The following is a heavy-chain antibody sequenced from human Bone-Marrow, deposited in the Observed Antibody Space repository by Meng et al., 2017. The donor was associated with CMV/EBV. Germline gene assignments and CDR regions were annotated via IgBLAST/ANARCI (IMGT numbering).Heavy chain of an antibody. CDR2: IYPGDSDT. CDR1: GYTFTNYR. CDR3: ARVWGYCSSTSCSLVAVAGEFDY. Sequence: GGSLRLSCKASGYTFTNYRIGWVRQMPGKGLECMGIIYPGDSDTRYSPSFQGQVTISADKSITTAYLQWSSLKASDTAMYYCARVWGYCSSTSCSLVAVAGEFDYWGQGTRVTVSS. J-gene: IGHJ4*02. D-gene: IGHD2-2*01. V-gene: IGHV5-51*01.